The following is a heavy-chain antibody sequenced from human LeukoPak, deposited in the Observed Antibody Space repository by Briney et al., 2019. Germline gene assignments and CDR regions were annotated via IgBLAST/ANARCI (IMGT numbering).Heavy chain of an antibody. D-gene: IGHD2-2*01. CDR2: ISYDGSNK. CDR3: ARASYQFNYFDY. J-gene: IGHJ4*02. V-gene: IGHV3-30-3*01. CDR1: GFTFSSYA. Sequence: GGSLRLSCAASGFTFSSYAMHWVRQAPGKGLEWVAVISYDGSNKYYADSVKGRFTISRDNSKNTLCLQMNSLRAEDTAVYYCARASYQFNYFDYWGQGTLVTVSS.